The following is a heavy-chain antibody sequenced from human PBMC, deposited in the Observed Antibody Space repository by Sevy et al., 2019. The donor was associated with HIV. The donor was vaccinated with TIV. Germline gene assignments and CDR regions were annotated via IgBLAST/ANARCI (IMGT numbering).Heavy chain of an antibody. CDR3: ARVGEWSEIDY. J-gene: IGHJ4*02. V-gene: IGHV4-59*01. CDR1: GGSISSYY. D-gene: IGHD3-3*01. Sequence: SETLSLTCTVSGGSISSYYWSWIRQPPGKGLEWIGYIYYGGSTNYNPSLKSRVTISVDTSKNQFSLKLSSVTAADTAVYYCARVGEWSEIDYWGQGTLVTVSS. CDR2: IYYGGST.